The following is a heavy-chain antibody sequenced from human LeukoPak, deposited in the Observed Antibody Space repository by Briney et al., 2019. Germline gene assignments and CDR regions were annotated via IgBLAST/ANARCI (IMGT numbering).Heavy chain of an antibody. J-gene: IGHJ4*02. V-gene: IGHV3-23*01. Sequence: GGSLRLSCAASGFTFSSYAMSWSRQAPGKGLEWVSSISGSGGSTYYAASVKGRFTVSRDNSKNTLYLQMNSLRAEDTAVYYCAKARGTVVPPFDYWGQGTLATVSS. D-gene: IGHD3-22*01. CDR2: ISGSGGST. CDR3: AKARGTVVPPFDY. CDR1: GFTFSSYA.